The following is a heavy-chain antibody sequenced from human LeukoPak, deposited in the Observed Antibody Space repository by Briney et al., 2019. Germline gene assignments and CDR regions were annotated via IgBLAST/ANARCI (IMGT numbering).Heavy chain of an antibody. J-gene: IGHJ4*02. D-gene: IGHD2-2*01. CDR1: GFTFDSYG. V-gene: IGHV3-21*01. CDR2: ISSSSTYI. Sequence: KTGGSLRLSCAASGFTFDSYGMNWVRQAPGKGLEWISSISSSSTYIYYADSVKGQFTISRDNAKNSLYLQMNSLRAEDTAVYYCARAYCSSTRCSYYFDSWGQGTLVTVSS. CDR3: ARAYCSSTRCSYYFDS.